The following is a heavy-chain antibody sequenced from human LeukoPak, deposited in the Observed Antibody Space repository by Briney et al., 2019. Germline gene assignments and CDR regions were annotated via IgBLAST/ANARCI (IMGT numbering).Heavy chain of an antibody. J-gene: IGHJ6*02. V-gene: IGHV1-69*01. CDR1: GGTFSSYA. Sequence: GSSVKVSFKASGGTFSSYAISWVRQAPGQGLEWMGGIIPIFGTANYAQKFQGRVTITADESTSTAYMELSSLRSEDTAVYYCARDPYGDYYYYYGMDVWGQGTTVTVSS. D-gene: IGHD4-17*01. CDR2: IIPIFGTA. CDR3: ARDPYGDYYYYYGMDV.